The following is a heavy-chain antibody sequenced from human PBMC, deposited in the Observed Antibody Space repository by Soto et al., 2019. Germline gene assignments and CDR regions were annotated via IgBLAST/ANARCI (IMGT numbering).Heavy chain of an antibody. CDR1: GFTFSSYG. CDR2: ISYDGSNK. Sequence: LRLSCAASGFTFSSYGMHWVRQAPGKGLEWVAVISYDGSNKYYADSVKGRFTISRDNSKNTLYLQMNSLRAEDTAVYYCAKSQQQLVLYYYYGMDVWGQGTTVTVSS. J-gene: IGHJ6*02. V-gene: IGHV3-30*18. CDR3: AKSQQQLVLYYYYGMDV. D-gene: IGHD6-13*01.